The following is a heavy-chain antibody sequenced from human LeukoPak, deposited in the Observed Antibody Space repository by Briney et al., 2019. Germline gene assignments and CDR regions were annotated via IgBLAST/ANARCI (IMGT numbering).Heavy chain of an antibody. V-gene: IGHV4-34*01. CDR2: INHSGST. D-gene: IGHD5/OR15-5a*01. J-gene: IGHJ3*02. CDR3: ARGHLVSNAFDI. CDR1: GGSFSGYY. Sequence: SETLSLTCAVYGGSFSGYYWSWIRQPPGKGLEWIGEINHSGSTNYNPSLKSRVTISVGTSKNQFSLKPSSVTAADTAVYYCARGHLVSNAFDIWGQGTMVTVSS.